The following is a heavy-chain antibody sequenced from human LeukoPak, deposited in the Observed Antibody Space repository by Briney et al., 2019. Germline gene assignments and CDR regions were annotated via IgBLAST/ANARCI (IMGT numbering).Heavy chain of an antibody. Sequence: GGSLRLSCAASGFTFTSYTMSWVRQAPGKGLEWVSAISGSGGSTYYADSVKGRFTISRDNSKNTLYLQMNSLRAEDTAVYYCARANGGNFDYWGQGTLVTVSS. D-gene: IGHD4-23*01. CDR1: GFTFTSYT. CDR2: ISGSGGST. V-gene: IGHV3-23*01. J-gene: IGHJ4*02. CDR3: ARANGGNFDY.